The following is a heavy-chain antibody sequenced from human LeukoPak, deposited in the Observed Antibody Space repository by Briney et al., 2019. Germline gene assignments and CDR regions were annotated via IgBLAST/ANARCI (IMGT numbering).Heavy chain of an antibody. CDR2: ISGSGGST. Sequence: GGSLRLSCAASGFTFSSYAMSWVRQAPGKGLEWVSAISGSGGSTYYADSVKGRFTISRDNSKNTLYLQMNSLRAEDTAVYYCERESRSGWYYFDYWGQGTLVTVSS. CDR3: ERESRSGWYYFDY. V-gene: IGHV3-23*01. D-gene: IGHD6-19*01. J-gene: IGHJ4*02. CDR1: GFTFSSYA.